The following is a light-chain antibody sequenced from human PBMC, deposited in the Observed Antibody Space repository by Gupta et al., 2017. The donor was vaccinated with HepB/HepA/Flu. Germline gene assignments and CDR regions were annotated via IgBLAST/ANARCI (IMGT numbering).Light chain of an antibody. CDR3: QQYNAWPLT. J-gene: IGKJ5*01. Sequence: EIVMTQSPATLSVSPGERATLSCRASQSVTSKLAWYQQKPGQAPRLLIYGASARATGIPARFSGSGSGTEFTLTISSLQAEDVAVYHCQQYNAWPLTFGQGTRLEIK. V-gene: IGKV3-15*01. CDR1: QSVTSK. CDR2: GAS.